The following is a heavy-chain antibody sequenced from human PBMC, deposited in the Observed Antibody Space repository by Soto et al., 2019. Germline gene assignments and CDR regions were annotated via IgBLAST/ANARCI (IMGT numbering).Heavy chain of an antibody. V-gene: IGHV1-2*02. D-gene: IGHD2-15*01. Sequence: ASVKVSCKASGYTFTDYYIHWVRQAPGQGLEWMGWINPNSGGTNYAQKFQGRVTMTRETSISTAYMELSRLISDDTAVYYCARPDVRVVASFDPWGQRALVAVFS. CDR2: INPNSGGT. J-gene: IGHJ5*02. CDR1: GYTFTDYY. CDR3: ARPDVRVVASFDP.